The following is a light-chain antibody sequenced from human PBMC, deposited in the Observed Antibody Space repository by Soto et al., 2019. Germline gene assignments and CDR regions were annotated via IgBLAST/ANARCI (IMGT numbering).Light chain of an antibody. V-gene: IGKV3-20*01. J-gene: IGKJ2*01. CDR3: QQYGSSPMYT. CDR2: GAS. CDR1: QSVSSSY. Sequence: EIVLTQSTGTLSLSPGERATLSCRASQSVSSSYLAWYQQKPGQAPRLLIYGASSRATGIPDRFSGSGSGTDFTLTISRLEPEDFAVYYCQQYGSSPMYTFGQGTKLEIK.